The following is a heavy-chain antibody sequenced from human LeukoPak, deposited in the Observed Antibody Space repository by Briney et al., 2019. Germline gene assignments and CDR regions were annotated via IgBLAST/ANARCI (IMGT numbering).Heavy chain of an antibody. CDR2: IKQDGSEK. V-gene: IGHV3-7*01. J-gene: IGHJ6*02. Sequence: PGGSLRLSCAASGFTFSSYWMSWVRQAPGKGLEWVANIKQDGSEKYYVDSVKGRFTISRDNAKNSLYLQMNSLRAEDTAVYYCARDGGLDDCSGGSCYSYYYGMDVWGQGTTVTVSS. CDR3: ARDGGLDDCSGGSCYSYYYGMDV. CDR1: GFTFSSYW. D-gene: IGHD2-15*01.